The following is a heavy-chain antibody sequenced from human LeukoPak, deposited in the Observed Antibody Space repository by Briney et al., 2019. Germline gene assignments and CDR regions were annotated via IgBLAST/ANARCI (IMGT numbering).Heavy chain of an antibody. J-gene: IGHJ3*02. Sequence: GGSLRLSCAASGLTFSSYGMHWVRQAPGKGLEWVAVIWYDGSNKYYADSVKGRFTISRDNSKNMLYLQMNSLRAEDTAVYYCAKAPGFYAFDIWGQGTMVTVSS. CDR2: IWYDGSNK. V-gene: IGHV3-33*06. D-gene: IGHD3-10*01. CDR1: GLTFSSYG. CDR3: AKAPGFYAFDI.